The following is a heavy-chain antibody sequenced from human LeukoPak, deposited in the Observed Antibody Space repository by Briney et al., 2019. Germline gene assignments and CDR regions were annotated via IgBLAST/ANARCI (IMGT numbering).Heavy chain of an antibody. Sequence: KPGGSLRLSCAASEFTFSSYSMNWVRQAPGKGLEWVSSISSSSSYIHYADSVKGRFTISRDNAKNSLYLQMNSLRAEDTAVYYCARSGYYYDSGLGYWGQGTLVTVSS. J-gene: IGHJ4*02. CDR2: ISSSSSYI. CDR1: EFTFSSYS. D-gene: IGHD3-22*01. CDR3: ARSGYYYDSGLGY. V-gene: IGHV3-21*01.